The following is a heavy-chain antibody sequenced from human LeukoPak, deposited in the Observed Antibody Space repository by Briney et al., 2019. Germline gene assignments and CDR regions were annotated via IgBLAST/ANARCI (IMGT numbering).Heavy chain of an antibody. Sequence: GESLRLSCAAAGFTFSSHEINWVRQAPGKGLEWVSYISASGSAIYYADSVKGRFTISRDNAKNSLYLQMNSLRADDTAVYYCARAPGVGQFDYWGQGTLVTVSS. CDR2: ISASGSAI. V-gene: IGHV3-48*03. D-gene: IGHD1-26*01. J-gene: IGHJ4*02. CDR3: ARAPGVGQFDY. CDR1: GFTFSSHE.